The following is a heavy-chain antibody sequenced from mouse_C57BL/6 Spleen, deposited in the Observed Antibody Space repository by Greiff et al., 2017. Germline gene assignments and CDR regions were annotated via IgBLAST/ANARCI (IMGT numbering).Heavy chain of an antibody. CDR1: GFTFSSYA. Sequence: EVHLVESGEGLVKPGGSLKLSCAASGFTFSSYAMSWVRQTPEKRLEWVAYISSGGDYIYYADTVKGRFTISRDNARNSLYLQRSSLKSEDTAMYYCTRYSNHYFDYWGQGTTLTVSS. CDR2: ISSGGDYI. J-gene: IGHJ2*01. CDR3: TRYSNHYFDY. V-gene: IGHV5-9-1*02. D-gene: IGHD2-5*01.